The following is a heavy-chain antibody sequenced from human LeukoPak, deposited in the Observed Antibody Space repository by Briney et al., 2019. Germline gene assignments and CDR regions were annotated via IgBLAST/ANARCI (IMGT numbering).Heavy chain of an antibody. Sequence: SETLSLTCTVSGGSISSGGYYWSWIRQHPGKGLEWIGYIYYSGSTYYNPSLKSRVTISVDTSKNQFSLKLSSVTAADTAVYYCARETFSSGWKHYFDYWGQGTLVTVSS. V-gene: IGHV4-31*03. CDR2: IYYSGST. D-gene: IGHD6-19*01. CDR1: GGSISSGGYY. J-gene: IGHJ4*02. CDR3: ARETFSSGWKHYFDY.